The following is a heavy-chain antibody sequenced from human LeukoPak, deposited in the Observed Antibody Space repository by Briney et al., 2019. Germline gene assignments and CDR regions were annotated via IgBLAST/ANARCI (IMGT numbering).Heavy chain of an antibody. CDR1: GYSISSGYY. D-gene: IGHD3-22*01. CDR2: IYYSGST. CDR3: ARGATMIVFDY. J-gene: IGHJ4*02. Sequence: SETLSLTCTVSGYSISSGYYWGWIRQPPGKGLEWIGSIYYSGSTYYNPSLKSRVTISVDTSKNQFSLKLSSVTAADTAVYYCARGATMIVFDYWGQGTLVTVSS. V-gene: IGHV4-38-2*02.